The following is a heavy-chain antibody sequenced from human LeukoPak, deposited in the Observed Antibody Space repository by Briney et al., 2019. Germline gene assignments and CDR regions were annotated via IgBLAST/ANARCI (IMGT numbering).Heavy chain of an antibody. CDR1: GYSFTDSC. D-gene: IGHD2-2*01. V-gene: IGHV5-51*01. CDR3: ARFRQSPCTGTNCYHYFDY. J-gene: IGHJ4*02. CDR2: IYPSDSDI. Sequence: GESLKISCKASGYSFTDSCIGWVRQMPGKGLEWMAIIYPSDSDIKYGPSFQGRFTISADKSKNTPFLQWNSLKAQDTAMYFCARFRQSPCTGTNCYHYFDYWGQGALVTVSS.